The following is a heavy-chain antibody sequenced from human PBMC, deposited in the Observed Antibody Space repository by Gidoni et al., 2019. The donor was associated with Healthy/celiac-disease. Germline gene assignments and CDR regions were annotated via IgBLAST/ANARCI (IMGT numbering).Heavy chain of an antibody. J-gene: IGHJ3*02. V-gene: IGHV1-69*01. CDR2: IIPIFGTA. CDR3: ATKNVDIVATIGSDAFDI. CDR1: EGTFRSYA. D-gene: IGHD5-12*01. Sequence: QVQLVQSGAEVKKPGSSVTVSCQASEGTFRSYALSWVRQAPGQGLEWMGGIIPIFGTANYAQKFQGRVTITADESTSTAYMELSSLRSEDTAVYYCATKNVDIVATIGSDAFDIWGQGTMVTVSS.